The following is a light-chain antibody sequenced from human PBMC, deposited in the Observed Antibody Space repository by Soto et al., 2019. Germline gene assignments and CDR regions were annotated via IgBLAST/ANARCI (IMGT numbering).Light chain of an antibody. CDR2: EGS. V-gene: IGLV2-23*01. Sequence: QSVLTQPASVSGSPGQSITISCTGTSSDVGSYNLVSWYQQHPGKAPKLMIYEGSKRPSGVSNRFSGSKSGNTASLTISGLQAEDEADYYCCSYAGRSTDVFGTGTKLTVL. CDR1: SSDVGSYNL. CDR3: CSYAGRSTDV. J-gene: IGLJ1*01.